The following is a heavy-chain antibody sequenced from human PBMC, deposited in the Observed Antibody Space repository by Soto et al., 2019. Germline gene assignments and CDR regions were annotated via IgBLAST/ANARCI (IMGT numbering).Heavy chain of an antibody. CDR1: GFTFSSYA. CDR2: ISYDGSNK. D-gene: IGHD6-13*01. J-gene: IGHJ4*02. Sequence: QVQLVESGGGVVQPGRSLRLSCAASGFTFSSYAMHWVRQAPGKGLEWVAVISYDGSNKYYADSVKGRFTISRDNSKNTLYLQMNSLRAEDTGVYYCAISPSIAAAGLDYWGPGTLVTVSS. V-gene: IGHV3-30-3*01. CDR3: AISPSIAAAGLDY.